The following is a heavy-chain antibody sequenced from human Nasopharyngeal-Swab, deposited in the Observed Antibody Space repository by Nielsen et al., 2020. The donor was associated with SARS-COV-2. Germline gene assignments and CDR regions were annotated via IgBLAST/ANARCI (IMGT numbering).Heavy chain of an antibody. V-gene: IGHV1-18*01. Sequence: ASVKVSCKATGYTFTSYGISWVRRAPGQGLEWMGWISTYSGDTNYAQTLQGRVTMTTDASTATVHMELRTLRSDDTAVYFCARDPSIVNTSPRGDDAFDIWGPGTLVIVSS. CDR3: ARDPSIVNTSPRGDDAFDI. J-gene: IGHJ3*02. CDR1: GYTFTSYG. D-gene: IGHD2-2*01. CDR2: ISTYSGDT.